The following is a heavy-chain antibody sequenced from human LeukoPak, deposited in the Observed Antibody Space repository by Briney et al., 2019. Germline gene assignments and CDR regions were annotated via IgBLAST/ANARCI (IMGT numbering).Heavy chain of an antibody. V-gene: IGHV3-48*01. CDR2: IGIDSGNT. J-gene: IGHJ4*02. CDR3: ARDYKYAFDN. CDR1: GFTFSDYS. Sequence: PGGSLRLSCAASGFTFSDYSMTWVRQAPGKGLEWISYIGIDSGNTNYADSAKGRFTISGDKAKNSLYLQMNSLRVEDTAVYYCARDYKYAFDNWGQGTLVTVSS. D-gene: IGHD5-24*01.